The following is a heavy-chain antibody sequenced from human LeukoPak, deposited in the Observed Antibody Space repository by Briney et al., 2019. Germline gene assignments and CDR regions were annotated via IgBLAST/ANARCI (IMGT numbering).Heavy chain of an antibody. Sequence: PSETLSLTCTVSGGSISSSSYYWGWIRQPPGKGLEWIGSIYYSGSTYYNPSLKSRVTISVDTSKNQFSLKLSSVTAADTAVYYCARLRMIVAYWGQGTLVTVSS. CDR2: IYYSGST. CDR3: ARLRMIVAY. CDR1: GGSISSSSYY. D-gene: IGHD3-22*01. V-gene: IGHV4-39*01. J-gene: IGHJ4*02.